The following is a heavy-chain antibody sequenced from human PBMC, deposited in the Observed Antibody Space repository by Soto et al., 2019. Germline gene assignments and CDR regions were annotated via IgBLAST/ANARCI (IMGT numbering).Heavy chain of an antibody. D-gene: IGHD5-12*01. CDR3: ARGGGGGGYSGYDYGWGYYYMDV. J-gene: IGHJ6*03. Sequence: ASVKVSCKASGYTFASYYMHWVLQAPGQGLEWMGIINPSGGSTSYAQKFQGRVIMTRDTSTSTVYMELSSLRSEDTAVYYCARGGGGGGYSGYDYGWGYYYMDVWGKGTTVTVSS. CDR2: INPSGGST. CDR1: GYTFASYY. V-gene: IGHV1-46*03.